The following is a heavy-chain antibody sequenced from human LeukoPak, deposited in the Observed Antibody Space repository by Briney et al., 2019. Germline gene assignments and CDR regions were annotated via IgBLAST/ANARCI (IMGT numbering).Heavy chain of an antibody. D-gene: IGHD3-3*01. V-gene: IGHV1-46*01. Sequence: ASVKVSCKASGHTFSDYYIHWVRQAPGQGLEWMGIINPSGGSTRYTQKFQGRVTMTRDTSTSTVYMELSSLRSEDTAVYYCAREGFPPKISDFWSGLGPYYYYGMDVWGQGTTVTVSS. CDR2: INPSGGST. J-gene: IGHJ6*02. CDR1: GHTFSDYY. CDR3: AREGFPPKISDFWSGLGPYYYYGMDV.